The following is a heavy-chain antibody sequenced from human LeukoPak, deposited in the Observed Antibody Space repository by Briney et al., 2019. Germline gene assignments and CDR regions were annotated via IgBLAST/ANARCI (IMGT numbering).Heavy chain of an antibody. CDR2: INVVNGDT. J-gene: IGHJ3*02. V-gene: IGHV1-3*01. Sequence: ASVKVSCKASGCTFTNYAIHWVRQAPGQRLEWMGWINVVNGDTKYSQKFQGRVTIIRDTSASTAYMELSSLRSEDTAVYYCVRDGYSYGRKDAFDIWGQGTMVTVSS. CDR1: GCTFTNYA. CDR3: VRDGYSYGRKDAFDI. D-gene: IGHD1-26*01.